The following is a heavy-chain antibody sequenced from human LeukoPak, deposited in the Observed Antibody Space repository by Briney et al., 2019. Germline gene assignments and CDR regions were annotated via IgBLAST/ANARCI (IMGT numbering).Heavy chain of an antibody. Sequence: SETLSLTCAVYGGSFSGYYWSWIRQPPGKGLEWIGEINHSGSTNYNPSLKSRVTISVDTSKNQFSLKLSSVTAADTAVYYCARFVNYYVSYWGQGTLVTVSS. D-gene: IGHD3-22*01. V-gene: IGHV4-34*01. J-gene: IGHJ4*02. CDR1: GGSFSGYY. CDR2: INHSGST. CDR3: ARFVNYYVSY.